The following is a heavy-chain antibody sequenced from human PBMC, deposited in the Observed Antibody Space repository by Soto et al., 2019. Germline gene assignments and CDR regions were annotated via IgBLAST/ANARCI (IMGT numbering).Heavy chain of an antibody. CDR3: AFARIGITEAPFDY. CDR1: GFPFSSYA. V-gene: IGHV3-23*01. Sequence: EVQLLESGGGLVQPGGSLRLSCAASGFPFSSYAMTWVRQAPGRGLDWVSGISGSGANAYYADSVKGRFTISRDNSRDTLYLQMNSLRAEDTAVYYCAFARIGITEAPFDYWGPGPLVTVSS. D-gene: IGHD1-20*01. J-gene: IGHJ4*02. CDR2: ISGSGANA.